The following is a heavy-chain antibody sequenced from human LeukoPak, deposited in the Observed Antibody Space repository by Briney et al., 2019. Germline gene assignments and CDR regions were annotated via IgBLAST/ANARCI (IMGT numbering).Heavy chain of an antibody. CDR2: MNPNSGNT. D-gene: IGHD2-2*01. J-gene: IGHJ6*03. CDR1: GYTFTSYD. V-gene: IGHV1-8*01. CDR3: ARSLVPAAILYYYYYYMAV. Sequence: ASVKVSCKASGYTFTSYDINWVRQATGQGLEWMGWMNPNSGNTGYAQKFQGRVTMTRNTSISTAYMELSSLRSEDTAVYYCARSLVPAAILYYYYYYMAVWGKGTTVTVSS.